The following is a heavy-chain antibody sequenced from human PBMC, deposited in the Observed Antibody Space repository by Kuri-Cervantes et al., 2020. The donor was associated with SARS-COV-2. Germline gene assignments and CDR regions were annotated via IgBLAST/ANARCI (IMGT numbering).Heavy chain of an antibody. CDR3: ARPQFSGYGMDV. Sequence: QVTCKGSGYSFTSYWIGWVGQMAGKGLEGMGIIYPGESDTRYSPSFQGQVTIPADKSFNTPYLQWSSLQASDTAMYYRARPQFSGYGMDVWGQGTTVTVSS. J-gene: IGHJ6*02. V-gene: IGHV5-51*01. CDR1: GYSFTSYW. D-gene: IGHD2/OR15-2a*01. CDR2: IYPGESDT.